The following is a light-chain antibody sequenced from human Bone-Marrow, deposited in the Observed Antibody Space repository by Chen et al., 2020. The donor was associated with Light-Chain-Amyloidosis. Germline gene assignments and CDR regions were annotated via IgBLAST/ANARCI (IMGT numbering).Light chain of an antibody. Sequence: SYELTQPPSVSVSPGQTASINCSGDDLPTKYAYWYQQKPGHAPVLVIHRDTERPSGISERFSGSSSGTTATLTISGVQAEDEADYHCQSADSSGTYEVIFGGGTKLTVL. CDR2: RDT. CDR3: QSADSSGTYEVI. CDR1: DLPTKY. V-gene: IGLV3-25*03. J-gene: IGLJ2*01.